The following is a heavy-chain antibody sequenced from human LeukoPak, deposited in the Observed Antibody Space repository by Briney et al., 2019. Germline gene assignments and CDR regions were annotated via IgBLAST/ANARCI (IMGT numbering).Heavy chain of an antibody. V-gene: IGHV4-31*03. CDR3: ARDGGTVTHFDY. Sequence: SETLSLTCTVSGGSISSSSYYWGWIRQRPGKGLEWVGYIYYNGNTYYNPSLKSRIAISVDTSENQFSLRLTSVTAADTAVYYCARDGGTVTHFDYWGQGTLVTVSS. D-gene: IGHD4-17*01. CDR1: GGSISSSSYY. CDR2: IYYNGNT. J-gene: IGHJ4*02.